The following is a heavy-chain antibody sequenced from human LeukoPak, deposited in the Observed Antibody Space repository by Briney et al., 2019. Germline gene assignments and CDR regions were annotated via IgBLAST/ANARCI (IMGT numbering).Heavy chain of an antibody. Sequence: GESLKISCKGSGYSFTSDWIGWVRQMPGKGLEWMGIIYPGDSDTKYSPSFQGQVTISADKSISTAYLQWSSLRASDTAMYYCARRSSSWDRYDNWGKGTLVTVSS. D-gene: IGHD6-13*01. CDR3: ARRSSSWDRYDN. V-gene: IGHV5-51*01. J-gene: IGHJ4*02. CDR1: GYSFTSDW. CDR2: IYPGDSDT.